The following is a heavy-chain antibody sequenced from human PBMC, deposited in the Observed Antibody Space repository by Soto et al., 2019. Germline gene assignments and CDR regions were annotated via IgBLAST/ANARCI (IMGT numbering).Heavy chain of an antibody. V-gene: IGHV1-3*01. D-gene: IGHD5-12*01. J-gene: IGHJ5*02. CDR1: GYTFVDYA. CDR3: SREAIVAENWFDP. CDR2: LNPNTGNI. Sequence: QVQLVQSGAEVKRPGASVKVSCRASGYTFVDYALHWVRQAPGQGLEWVGWLNPNTGNIKYSHKFEDRVSITRDTATSTAYMELRGLMSEDTAVYFCSREAIVAENWFDPWGQGTLVTVSS.